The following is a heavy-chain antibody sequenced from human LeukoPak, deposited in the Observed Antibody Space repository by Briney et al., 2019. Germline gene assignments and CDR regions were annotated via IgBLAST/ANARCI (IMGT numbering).Heavy chain of an antibody. CDR2: IWYDGSNK. CDR1: GFTFSSYG. CDR3: AKDVAVAGTRGGAFDI. D-gene: IGHD6-19*01. Sequence: PGGSLRLSCAASGFTFSSYGMHWVRQAPGKGLEWVAVIWYDGSNKYYADSVKGRFTISRDNSKNTLYLQMNSLRAEDTAVYYCAKDVAVAGTRGGAFDIWGQGTMVTVSS. V-gene: IGHV3-33*06. J-gene: IGHJ3*02.